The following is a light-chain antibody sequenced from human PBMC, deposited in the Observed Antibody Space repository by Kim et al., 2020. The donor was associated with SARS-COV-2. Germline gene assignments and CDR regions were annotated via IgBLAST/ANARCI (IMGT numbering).Light chain of an antibody. CDR1: SLRSNY. V-gene: IGLV3-19*01. J-gene: IGLJ2*01. CDR2: GKN. CDR3: NSRDSSGNHVV. Sequence: AWGQGVRIRGPGASLRSNYASWYQQKQGQAPVLVIYGKNNRPSGIPDRFSGSSSGNTASLTITGAQAEDEADYYCNSRDSSGNHVVFGGGTQLTVL.